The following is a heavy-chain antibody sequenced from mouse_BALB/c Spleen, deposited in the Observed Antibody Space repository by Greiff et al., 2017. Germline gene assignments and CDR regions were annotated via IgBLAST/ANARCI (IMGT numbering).Heavy chain of an antibody. CDR3: ARPPYYGSRGFAY. CDR1: GFTFSSYG. D-gene: IGHD1-1*01. V-gene: IGHV5-6*02. J-gene: IGHJ3*01. CDR2: ISSGGSYT. Sequence: EVKLVESGGDLVKPGGSLKLSCAASGFTFSSYGMSWVRQTPDKRLEWVATISSGGSYTYYPDSVKGRFTISRDNAKNTLYLQMSSLKSEDTAMYYCARPPYYGSRGFAYWGQGTLVTVSA.